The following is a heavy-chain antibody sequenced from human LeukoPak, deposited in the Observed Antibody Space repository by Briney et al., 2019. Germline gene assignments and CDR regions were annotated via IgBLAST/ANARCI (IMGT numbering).Heavy chain of an antibody. D-gene: IGHD6-6*01. V-gene: IGHV1-69*02. CDR1: GGTFSSFT. Sequence: GASVKVSCKASGGTFSSFTISWVRQAPGQGFEWMGRIIPISHIANYAQKFQGSVTITADTSTSTAYMELSSLTSEDTAVYYCATGPDGARLLDSWGQGTLVTVSS. CDR3: ATGPDGARLLDS. CDR2: IIPISHIA. J-gene: IGHJ4*02.